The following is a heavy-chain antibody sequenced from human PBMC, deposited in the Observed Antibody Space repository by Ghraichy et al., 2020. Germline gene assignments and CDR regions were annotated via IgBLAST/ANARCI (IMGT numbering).Heavy chain of an antibody. CDR2: INDDGGRSCGRT. CDR1: GFSFSSYA. V-gene: IGHV3-23*01. J-gene: IGHJ4*02. CDR3: ARANILTGCHPPFDFDS. D-gene: IGHD3-9*01. Sequence: LSLTCAASGFSFSSYAISWVRQAPGTGLEWVSAINDDGGRSCGRTYYADSVNGRFTISRDNSKNTLFLQMDSLRADDTAVYYGARANILTGCHPPFDFDSWALGTLVTVSS.